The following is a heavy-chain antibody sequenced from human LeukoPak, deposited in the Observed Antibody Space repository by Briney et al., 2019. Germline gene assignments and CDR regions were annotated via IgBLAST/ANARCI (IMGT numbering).Heavy chain of an antibody. CDR3: ARSVSSSSWYTAPYYFDY. J-gene: IGHJ4*02. CDR2: MDPSDSYT. Sequence: GESLKISCKGSGYSFTSYWISWVRQMPGKGLEWMGRMDPSDSYTNYSPSFQGHVTISADKSISTAYLQWSSLKASDTAMYYCARSVSSSSWYTAPYYFDYWGQGTLVTVSS. CDR1: GYSFTSYW. D-gene: IGHD6-13*01. V-gene: IGHV5-10-1*01.